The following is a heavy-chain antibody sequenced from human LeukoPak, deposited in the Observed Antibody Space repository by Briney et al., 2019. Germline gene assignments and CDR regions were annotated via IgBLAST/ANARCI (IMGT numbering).Heavy chain of an antibody. D-gene: IGHD1-26*01. Sequence: PGGSLRLSCAASGFTFSSYAMHWVRQAPGKGLEWVANIKQDGSEKYYVDSVKGRFTISRDNAKNSLYLQMNSLRAEDTAVYYCASYATPLTYSPFDYWGQGTLVTASS. V-gene: IGHV3-7*01. CDR2: IKQDGSEK. CDR1: GFTFSSYA. J-gene: IGHJ4*02. CDR3: ASYATPLTYSPFDY.